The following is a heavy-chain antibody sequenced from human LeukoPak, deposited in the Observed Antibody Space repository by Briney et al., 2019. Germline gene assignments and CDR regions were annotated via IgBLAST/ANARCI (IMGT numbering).Heavy chain of an antibody. CDR1: EYTFTGYY. D-gene: IGHD3-22*01. Sequence: ASVKVSCKASEYTFTGYYMHWVRQAPGQGLEWMGWINPNSGGTNYAQKFQGRVTMTRDTSISTAYMELSRLRSDDTAVYYCARALGVDSSGYLDPHYYYYYMDVWGKGTTVTISS. CDR3: ARALGVDSSGYLDPHYYYYYMDV. J-gene: IGHJ6*03. CDR2: INPNSGGT. V-gene: IGHV1-2*02.